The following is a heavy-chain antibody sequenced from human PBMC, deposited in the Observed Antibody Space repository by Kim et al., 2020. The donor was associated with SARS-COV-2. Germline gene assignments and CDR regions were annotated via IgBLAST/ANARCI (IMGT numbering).Heavy chain of an antibody. J-gene: IGHJ4*02. CDR3: AKTRGSYGAYYFDC. V-gene: IGHV3-23*01. D-gene: IGHD5-18*01. CDR1: GFTFSNYA. CDR2: ISSGSVTS. Sequence: GGSLRLSCAASGFTFSNYAMTWVRQAPGKGLEWVSSISSGSVTSYYADSVKGRFTTSRDNSENTVYLQMNSLRAEDTAIYYCAKTRGSYGAYYFDCWGQGTLVTVSS.